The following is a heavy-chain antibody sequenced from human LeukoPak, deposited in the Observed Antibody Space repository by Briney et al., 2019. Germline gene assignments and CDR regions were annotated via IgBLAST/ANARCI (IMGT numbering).Heavy chain of an antibody. Sequence: SQTLSLTCTVSGGSISSGSYYWSWIRQPAGKGLEWLGRIYTSGSTNYNPSLKSRVTISVDTSKNQFSLKLSSVTAADTAVYNCARDGVGYTTDYWGQGTLVTVSS. J-gene: IGHJ4*02. CDR1: GGSISSGSYY. D-gene: IGHD3-3*01. CDR3: ARDGVGYTTDY. CDR2: IYTSGST. V-gene: IGHV4-61*02.